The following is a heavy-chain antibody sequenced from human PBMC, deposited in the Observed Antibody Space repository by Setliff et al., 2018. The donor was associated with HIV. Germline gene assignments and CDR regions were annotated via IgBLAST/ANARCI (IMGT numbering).Heavy chain of an antibody. J-gene: IGHJ4*02. CDR1: GGTFSIFS. D-gene: IGHD6-6*01. CDR2: IIPVFGPP. Sequence: ASVKVSCKTSGGTFSIFSITWVRQAPGQGLEWMGGIIPVFGPPNYAQRFQRRLTITADESTNTAYMELSSLKSGDTAVYYCARDPPGGAARFDSWGQGTLVTVSS. V-gene: IGHV1-69*13. CDR3: ARDPPGGAARFDS.